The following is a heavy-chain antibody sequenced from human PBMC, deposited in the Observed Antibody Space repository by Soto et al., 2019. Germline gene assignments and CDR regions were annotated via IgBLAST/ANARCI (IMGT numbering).Heavy chain of an antibody. D-gene: IGHD3-10*01. V-gene: IGHV4-59*01. J-gene: IGHJ4*02. CDR2: IADSETT. CDR1: GASMGRYY. Sequence: PSETLSLTCTVSGASMGRYYWRWIRQSPGKGLEYIGYIADSETTNYSPSLRSRVTISLEASKSQFSLKLSSVTAADTAVYYCARVDYYGAGTYLFDYWGPGTLVTVSS. CDR3: ARVDYYGAGTYLFDY.